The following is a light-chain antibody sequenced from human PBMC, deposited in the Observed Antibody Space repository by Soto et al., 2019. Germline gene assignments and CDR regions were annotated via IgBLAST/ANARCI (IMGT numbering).Light chain of an antibody. J-gene: IGLJ3*02. CDR1: SSNIGAGYD. CDR3: QSFERSLTAWV. V-gene: IGLV1-40*01. Sequence: QSVLTQPPSVSGAPGQRVTISCTGSSSNIGAGYDVHWYQQLPGTAPTLLISGNTDRPSGVPDRFSGSKSGTSASLAITGLQTEDEADYYCQSFERSLTAWVFGGGTKLPVL. CDR2: GNT.